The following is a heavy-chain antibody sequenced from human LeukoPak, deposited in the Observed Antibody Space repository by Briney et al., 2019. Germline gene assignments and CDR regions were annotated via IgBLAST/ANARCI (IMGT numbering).Heavy chain of an antibody. J-gene: IGHJ4*02. D-gene: IGHD1-26*01. CDR2: MNPNSGHT. CDR3: ARSFVGARTRNDY. Sequence: ASVKVSCKASGYTFTSYDIIWVRQASGQGLEWMGWMNPNSGHTGYAHKFQGRVTMTRSTSISTAYMELTSLTSEDSAVYYCARSFVGARTRNDYWGQGTLVTVSS. CDR1: GYTFTSYD. V-gene: IGHV1-8*01.